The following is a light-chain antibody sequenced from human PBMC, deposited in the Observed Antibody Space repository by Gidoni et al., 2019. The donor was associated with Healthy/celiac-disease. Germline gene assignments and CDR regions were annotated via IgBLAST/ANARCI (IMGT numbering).Light chain of an antibody. CDR2: WAS. Sequence: DIVMTKSPAPLAVSLGERATINCKSSQSFLYSSNNKNYLAWYQQKPGQPPKLLIYWASTRESGVPYRFSGSGSGTDFTLTISSLQAEDVAAYYCQQYYSTPYTFGQGTKLEIK. CDR3: QQYYSTPYT. CDR1: QSFLYSSNNKNY. V-gene: IGKV4-1*01. J-gene: IGKJ2*01.